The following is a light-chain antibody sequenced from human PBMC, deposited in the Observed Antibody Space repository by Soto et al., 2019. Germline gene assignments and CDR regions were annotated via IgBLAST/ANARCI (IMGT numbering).Light chain of an antibody. CDR3: QSYDTRLRAYV. Sequence: QSVLTQPPSVSGAPGQRVTIFCTGSTSNIGADYHVHWYRQLPGTAPRLLIYGNTNRPSGVPVRFSGSKSGTSASLAITGLQAEDEGNYYCQSYDTRLRAYVFGTGTKVTVL. J-gene: IGLJ1*01. CDR2: GNT. CDR1: TSNIGADYH. V-gene: IGLV1-40*01.